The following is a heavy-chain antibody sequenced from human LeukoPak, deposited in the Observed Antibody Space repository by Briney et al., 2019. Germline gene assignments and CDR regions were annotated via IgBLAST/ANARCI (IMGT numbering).Heavy chain of an antibody. Sequence: GGSLRLSCAASGFTFSSYWMTWVRQAPGEGLEWVANIKQDGSDKYYVDSVKGRFSISRDNAKNSLYLQMNSLRAEDTAVYYCAREPYYYDSSGHDYWGQGTLVTVSS. CDR3: AREPYYYDSSGHDY. CDR1: GFTFSSYW. D-gene: IGHD3-22*01. CDR2: IKQDGSDK. J-gene: IGHJ4*02. V-gene: IGHV3-7*01.